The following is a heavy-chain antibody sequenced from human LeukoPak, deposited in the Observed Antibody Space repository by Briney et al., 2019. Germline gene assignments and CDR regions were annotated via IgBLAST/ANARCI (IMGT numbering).Heavy chain of an antibody. CDR2: IIPILGIA. CDR3: AGDLRGWLHFDY. CDR1: GGTFSSYT. Sequence: GSSVKVSCKASGGTFSSYTISWVRQAPGQGLEWMGRIIPILGIANYAQKFQGRVTITADKSTSTAYMELRSLRSDDTAVYYCAGDLRGWLHFDYWGQGTLVTVSS. V-gene: IGHV1-69*04. J-gene: IGHJ4*02. D-gene: IGHD3-9*01.